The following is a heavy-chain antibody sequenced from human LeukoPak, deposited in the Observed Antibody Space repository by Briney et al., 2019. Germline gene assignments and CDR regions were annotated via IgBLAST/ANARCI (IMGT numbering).Heavy chain of an antibody. J-gene: IGHJ5*02. CDR3: ARDGLSYTNPNNWFDP. D-gene: IGHD2-2*02. Sequence: GASVKVSCKASGYTFTTYGISWVRQAPGQGLEWMGWISAYNGDTNYAQNLQGRVTMTTDTSTDTAYMELRSLRSDDTAVYYCARDGLSYTNPNNWFDPWGQGTLVTVSS. CDR1: GYTFTTYG. CDR2: ISAYNGDT. V-gene: IGHV1-18*01.